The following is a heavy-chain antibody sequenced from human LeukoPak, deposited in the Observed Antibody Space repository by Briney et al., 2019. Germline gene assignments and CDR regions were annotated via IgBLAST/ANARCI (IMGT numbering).Heavy chain of an antibody. V-gene: IGHV1-46*01. Sequence: ASVKVSCKASGYTFTSYYMHWVRQAPGQGLEWMGIINPSGGSTGYAQKFQGRVTMTRDTSTSTVYMELSSLRSEDTAVYYCARDYEGVYGSYESHYFDYWGQGTLVTVSS. D-gene: IGHD1-26*01. CDR2: INPSGGST. J-gene: IGHJ4*02. CDR3: ARDYEGVYGSYESHYFDY. CDR1: GYTFTSYY.